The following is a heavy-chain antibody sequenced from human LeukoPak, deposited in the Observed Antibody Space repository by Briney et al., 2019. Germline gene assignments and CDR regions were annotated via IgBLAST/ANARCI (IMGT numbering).Heavy chain of an antibody. Sequence: GGSLRLSCAASGFTFSGYAMSWVRQAPGKGLEWVSAISGSGGSTYYADSVKGRFTISRDNSKNTLYLQMNSLRAEDTAVYYCAKVQVDIVVVPAAHAFDIWGQGTMVTVSS. CDR3: AKVQVDIVVVPAAHAFDI. CDR1: GFTFSGYA. V-gene: IGHV3-23*01. D-gene: IGHD2-2*01. J-gene: IGHJ3*02. CDR2: ISGSGGST.